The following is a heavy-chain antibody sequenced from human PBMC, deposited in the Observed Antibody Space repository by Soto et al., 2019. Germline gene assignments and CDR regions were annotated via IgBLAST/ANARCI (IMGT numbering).Heavy chain of an antibody. CDR2: ISYDGSNK. CDR3: AKDSFPGIAANHYYYYGMDV. CDR1: GFTFSSYG. J-gene: IGHJ6*02. Sequence: GGSLRLSCAASGFTFSSYGMHWVRQAPGKGLEWVAVISYDGSNKYYADSVKGRFTISRDNSKNTLYLQMNSLRAEDTAVYYCAKDSFPGIAANHYYYYGMDVWGQGTTVTVSS. D-gene: IGHD6-13*01. V-gene: IGHV3-30*18.